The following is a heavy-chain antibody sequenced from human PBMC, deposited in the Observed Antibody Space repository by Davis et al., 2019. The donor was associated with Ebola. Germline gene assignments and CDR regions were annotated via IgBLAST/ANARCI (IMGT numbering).Heavy chain of an antibody. V-gene: IGHV3-21*01. Sequence: GEFLKISCAASGFTFSSYEMNWVRQAPGKGLEWVSSISSSSSYIYYADSVKGRFTISRDNAKNSLYLQMNSLRAEDTAVYYCARDLGSSPEHYYYYYGMDVWGQGTTVTVSS. CDR2: ISSSSSYI. CDR3: ARDLGSSPEHYYYYYGMDV. D-gene: IGHD6-6*01. J-gene: IGHJ6*02. CDR1: GFTFSSYE.